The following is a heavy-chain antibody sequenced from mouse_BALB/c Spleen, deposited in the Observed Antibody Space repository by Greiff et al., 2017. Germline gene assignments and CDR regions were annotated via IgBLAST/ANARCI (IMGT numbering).Heavy chain of an antibody. CDR3: ARSDDGYYVYAMDY. J-gene: IGHJ4*01. CDR1: GFTFSSYA. D-gene: IGHD2-3*01. V-gene: IGHV5-6-5*01. Sequence: EVMLVESGGGLVKPGGSLKLSCAASGFTFSSYAMSWVRQTPEKRLEWVASISSGGSTYYPDSVKGRFTISRDNARNILYLQMSSLRSEDTAMYYCARSDDGYYVYAMDYWGQGTSVTVSS. CDR2: ISSGGST.